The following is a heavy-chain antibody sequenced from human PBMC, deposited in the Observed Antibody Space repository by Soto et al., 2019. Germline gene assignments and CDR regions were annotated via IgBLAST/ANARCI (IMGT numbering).Heavy chain of an antibody. CDR1: GGTFSSYA. CDR2: IIPIFGTA. J-gene: IGHJ6*02. V-gene: IGHV1-69*13. D-gene: IGHD3-22*01. Sequence: SVKVSCKASGGTFSSYAISWVRQAPGQGLEWMGGIIPIFGTANYAQKFQGRVTITADESTSTAYMELSSLRSEDTAVYYCARGRWLSEKNYYYGMDVWGQGTTVTVSS. CDR3: ARGRWLSEKNYYYGMDV.